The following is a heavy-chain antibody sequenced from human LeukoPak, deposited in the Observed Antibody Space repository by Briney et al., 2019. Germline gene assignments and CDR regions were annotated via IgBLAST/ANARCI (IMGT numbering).Heavy chain of an antibody. CDR2: IVVGSGNR. Sequence: SVKVSCKASGFTFTSSAMQWVRQARGQRLEWIGWIVVGSGNRNYAQKFQERVSITRDMSTGTAYMELSSLRSEDTAVYFCAAGTSGRPQYFQHWGQGTLVTVSS. J-gene: IGHJ1*01. D-gene: IGHD1-14*01. V-gene: IGHV1-58*02. CDR1: GFTFTSSA. CDR3: AAGTSGRPQYFQH.